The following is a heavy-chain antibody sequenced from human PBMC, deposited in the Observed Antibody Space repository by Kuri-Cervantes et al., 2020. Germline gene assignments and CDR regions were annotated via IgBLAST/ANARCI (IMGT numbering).Heavy chain of an antibody. CDR1: GYTLTELS. Sequence: GESLKISCKVSGYTLTELSMHWVRQAPGKGLEWMGGFDPEDGETIYAQKFQGRVTMTEDTSTDTAYMELSSLRSEDTAVYYCARGRGDSSGYWRGWYYNYGMDVWGQGTTVTVSS. V-gene: IGHV1-24*01. CDR2: FDPEDGET. CDR3: ARGRGDSSGYWRGWYYNYGMDV. D-gene: IGHD3-22*01. J-gene: IGHJ6*02.